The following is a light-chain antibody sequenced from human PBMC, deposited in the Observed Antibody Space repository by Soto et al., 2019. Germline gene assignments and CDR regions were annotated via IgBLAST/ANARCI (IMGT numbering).Light chain of an antibody. CDR3: MQALQTPIT. V-gene: IGKV2-28*01. J-gene: IGKJ5*01. CDR1: QSLLHSNGYNY. CDR2: LGS. Sequence: DIVMTQSPLSLPVTPGEPASISCRSSQSLLHSNGYNYLDRYLQKPGQSPQLLIYLGSNRASGVPDRFSGSGSGTDFTLKISRVEAEDVGVYYCMQALQTPITFGHGTRLEIK.